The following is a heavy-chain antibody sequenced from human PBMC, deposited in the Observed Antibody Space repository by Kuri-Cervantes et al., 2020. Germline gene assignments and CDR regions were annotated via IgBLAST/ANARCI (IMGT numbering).Heavy chain of an antibody. J-gene: IGHJ3*01. CDR2: INPNSGGT. V-gene: IGHV1-2*02. Sequence: ASVKVSCKASGYTFSGYYMYWVRQAPGQGPEWMGWINPNSGGTKYAQKFQGRVTMTTDTSTSTAYMELRSLRSDDTAVYFCAREYSDAFDVWGQGTLVTVSS. CDR3: AREYSDAFDV. CDR1: GYTFSGYY. D-gene: IGHD2-21*01.